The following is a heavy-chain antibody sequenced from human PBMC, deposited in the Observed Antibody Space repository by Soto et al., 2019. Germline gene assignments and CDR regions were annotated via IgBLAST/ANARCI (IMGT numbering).Heavy chain of an antibody. CDR3: ARDNGNYFDY. V-gene: IGHV1-18*01. D-gene: IGHD4-17*01. Sequence: ASVKVSCKTSGYTFSSYGISWVRQAPGQGLEWMGWISGYSGSTNYVQKFQGRVTMTTDTSTSTAYMELRNLKSDDTAVYYCARDNGNYFDYWRLGTLVTVSS. J-gene: IGHJ4*02. CDR1: GYTFSSYG. CDR2: ISGYSGST.